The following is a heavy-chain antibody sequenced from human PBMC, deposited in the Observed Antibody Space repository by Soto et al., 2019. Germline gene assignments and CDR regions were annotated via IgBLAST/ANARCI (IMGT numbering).Heavy chain of an antibody. CDR3: ARHRGYYDARWRCFDY. V-gene: IGHV1-69*06. CDR1: GVTFSSYA. J-gene: IGHJ4*02. D-gene: IGHD3-22*01. Sequence: ASLKVSCKASGVTFSSYAISWVRQAPGQGLEWMGGIIPIFGTANYAQKFQGRVTITADKSITTAYLQWSSLKASDTAIYYCARHRGYYDARWRCFDYWGQGTPVTVSS. CDR2: IIPIFGTA.